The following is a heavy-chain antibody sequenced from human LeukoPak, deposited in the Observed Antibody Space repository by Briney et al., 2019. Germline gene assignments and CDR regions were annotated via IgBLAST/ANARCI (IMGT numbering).Heavy chain of an antibody. Sequence: SETLSLTGAVYGGSFSGYYWSWIRQPPGKGLEWIGEINHSGSTNYNPSLKSRVTISVDTSKNQFSLKLSSVTAADTAVYYCARLRYCSSTSCLLFDYWGQGTLVTVSS. CDR3: ARLRYCSSTSCLLFDY. V-gene: IGHV4-34*01. CDR2: INHSGST. J-gene: IGHJ4*02. CDR1: GGSFSGYY. D-gene: IGHD2-2*01.